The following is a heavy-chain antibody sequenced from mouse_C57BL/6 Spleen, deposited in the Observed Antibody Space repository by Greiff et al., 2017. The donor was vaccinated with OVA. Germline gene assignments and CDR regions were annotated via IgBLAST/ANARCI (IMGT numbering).Heavy chain of an antibody. D-gene: IGHD2-5*01. Sequence: FKLQQSGPELVKPGASVKISCKASGYSFTDYNMNWVKQSDGKSLEWIGVINPNYGTTSYNQKFKGKATLTVDQSSSTAYMQLNSLTSEDSAVYYCARSDSNPSYYAMDYWGQGTSVTVSS. CDR2: INPNYGTT. CDR3: ARSDSNPSYYAMDY. V-gene: IGHV1-39*01. CDR1: GYSFTDYN. J-gene: IGHJ4*01.